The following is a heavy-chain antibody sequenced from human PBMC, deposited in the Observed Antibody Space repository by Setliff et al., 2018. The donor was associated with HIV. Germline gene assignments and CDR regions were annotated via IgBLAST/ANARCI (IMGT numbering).Heavy chain of an antibody. CDR2: INTSGST. D-gene: IGHD6-19*01. V-gene: IGHV4-4*07. J-gene: IGHJ4*02. CDR1: GGSVSNYY. CDR3: ARDPNTGWYYLDF. Sequence: SETLSLTCTVSGGSVSNYYWTWIRQSAGKGLEWIGHINTSGSTKYNPSLKSRLTMSVDSSGNQFSPTLTSVTAADTAVYYCARDPNTGWYYLDFWGPGALVTAPQ.